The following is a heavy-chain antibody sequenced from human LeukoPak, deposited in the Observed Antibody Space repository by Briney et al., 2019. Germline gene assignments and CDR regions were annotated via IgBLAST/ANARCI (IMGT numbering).Heavy chain of an antibody. CDR1: GGSISSSSYY. Sequence: SETLSLTCTVSGGSISSSSYYWGWIRQPPGKGLEWIGSIYYSGSTYYNPSLKSRVTISVDTSKNQFSLKLSSVTAADTAVYYCARHSPQRSYYDSSGYYYPSRTALDYWGQGTLVTVSS. D-gene: IGHD3-22*01. CDR3: ARHSPQRSYYDSSGYYYPSRTALDY. J-gene: IGHJ4*02. V-gene: IGHV4-39*01. CDR2: IYYSGST.